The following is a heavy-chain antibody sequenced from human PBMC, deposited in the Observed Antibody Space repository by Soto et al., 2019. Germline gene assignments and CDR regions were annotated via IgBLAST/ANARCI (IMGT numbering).Heavy chain of an antibody. J-gene: IGHJ5*02. CDR3: ARESGSVYYDSSGYYDGWFDP. D-gene: IGHD3-22*01. CDR1: GYTFTSYY. Sequence: GASVKVSCKASGYTFTSYYTHWVRQAPGQGLEWMGIINPSGGSTSYAQKFQGRVTMTRDTSTSTVYMELSSLRSEDTAVYYCARESGSVYYDSSGYYDGWFDPWGQGTLVTVSS. V-gene: IGHV1-46*01. CDR2: INPSGGST.